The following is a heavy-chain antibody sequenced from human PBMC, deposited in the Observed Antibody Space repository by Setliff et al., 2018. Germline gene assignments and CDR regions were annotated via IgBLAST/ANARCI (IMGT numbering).Heavy chain of an antibody. V-gene: IGHV5-51*01. Sequence: LGESLKISCKGSGYSFTSYWIGWVRQMPGKGLEWMGIIYPGDSDTRYSPSFQGQVTISADRSTRTAYLQWSSLKASDTAMYYCARQYYNFWSGYSPKKGWFDPWGQGTLVTVSS. CDR1: GYSFTSYW. CDR3: ARQYYNFWSGYSPKKGWFDP. CDR2: IYPGDSDT. D-gene: IGHD3-3*01. J-gene: IGHJ5*02.